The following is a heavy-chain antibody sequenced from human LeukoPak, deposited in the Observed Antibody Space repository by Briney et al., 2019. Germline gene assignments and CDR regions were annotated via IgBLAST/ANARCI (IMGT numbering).Heavy chain of an antibody. CDR3: AKASNYGSGSYYPRGVDY. V-gene: IGHV3-23*01. Sequence: GGSLRLSCAASGFTFSSYAMSWVRQAPGNGLEWVSAISGSGGSTYYADSVKGRFTISRDNSKNTLYLQMNSLRAEDTAVYYCAKASNYGSGSYYPRGVDYWGQGTLVTVSS. J-gene: IGHJ4*02. CDR1: GFTFSSYA. D-gene: IGHD3-10*01. CDR2: ISGSGGST.